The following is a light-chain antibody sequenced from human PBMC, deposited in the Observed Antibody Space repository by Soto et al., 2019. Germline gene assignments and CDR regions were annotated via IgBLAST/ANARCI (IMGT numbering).Light chain of an antibody. CDR3: QQADNFPLS. Sequence: DIQMTQSPSCLCGSVGDRVSITCRASQSISTHLSWYQQTKGKAPKLLIYAASSLQSWVPSRFTGRRSGTDFTLSISRLQTEDFETYSCQQADNFPLSFGGGTKVDIK. CDR1: QSISTH. V-gene: IGKV1-39*01. CDR2: AAS. J-gene: IGKJ4*01.